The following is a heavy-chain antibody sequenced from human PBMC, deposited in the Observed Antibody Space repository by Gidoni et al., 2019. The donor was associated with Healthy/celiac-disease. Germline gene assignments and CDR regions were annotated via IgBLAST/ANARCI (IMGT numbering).Heavy chain of an antibody. V-gene: IGHV1-8*01. J-gene: IGHJ6*03. D-gene: IGHD3-3*01. Sequence: QVQLVQSGAEVKKPGASVKVSCKASGYTFTSYAINWVRQATGQGLEWMGWMNPNSGNTGYAQKFQGRVTMTRNTSISTAYMELSSLRSEDTAVYYCARVGGITIFGVAADYYYYYMDVWGKGTTVTVSS. CDR1: GYTFTSYA. CDR3: ARVGGITIFGVAADYYYYYMDV. CDR2: MNPNSGNT.